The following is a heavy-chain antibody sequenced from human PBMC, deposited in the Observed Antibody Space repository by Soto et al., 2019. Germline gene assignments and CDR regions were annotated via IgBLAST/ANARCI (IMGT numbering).Heavy chain of an antibody. CDR1: GDSVSSDNYY. D-gene: IGHD5-18*01. CDR2: IYSSGST. Sequence: PSETLSLTCTVSGDSVSSDNYYWTWIRQPPGKGLEWIGYIYSSGSTNYNPSLKSRVTISVDTSRNQFSLKLTSVTAADTAVYYGARDIRGYSRAFAYWGQGTLVTVSS. CDR3: ARDIRGYSRAFAY. V-gene: IGHV4-61*01. J-gene: IGHJ4*02.